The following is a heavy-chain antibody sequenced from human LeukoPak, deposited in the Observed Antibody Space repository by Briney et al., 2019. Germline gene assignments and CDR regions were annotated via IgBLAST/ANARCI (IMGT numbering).Heavy chain of an antibody. D-gene: IGHD3-22*01. Sequence: SETLSLTCSVSGGSISSHYWSWIRQPPGKGLEWIGYIYYSGSTKYNPSLKSRVTISVDTSKNQFSLKLSSVTAADTAVYYCARYWGPYDNSGAYFDYWGQGTLVTVSS. J-gene: IGHJ4*02. CDR2: IYYSGST. CDR3: ARYWGPYDNSGAYFDY. V-gene: IGHV4-59*11. CDR1: GGSISSHY.